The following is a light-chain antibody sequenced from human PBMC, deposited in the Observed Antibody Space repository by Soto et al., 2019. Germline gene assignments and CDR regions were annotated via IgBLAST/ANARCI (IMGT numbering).Light chain of an antibody. Sequence: EIVLTQSPATLSLSPGERATLSCRASRGIDTYLAWYQQKRGKAPRLLIYDASNRTTGIPARFSGGGSGTDFKLSISSLETDDFAVYYGQQRSSWPLTFGGGTKVEIK. V-gene: IGKV3-11*01. CDR2: DAS. J-gene: IGKJ4*01. CDR1: RGIDTY. CDR3: QQRSSWPLT.